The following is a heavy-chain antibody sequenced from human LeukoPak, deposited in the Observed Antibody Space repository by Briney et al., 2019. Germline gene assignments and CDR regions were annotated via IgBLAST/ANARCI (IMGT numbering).Heavy chain of an antibody. CDR3: ARDIIVVVPAAISSSWYIDY. CDR1: GFTFSSYA. V-gene: IGHV3-30*04. J-gene: IGHJ4*02. Sequence: GGSLRLSCAASGFTFSSYAMHWVRQAPGKGLEWVAVISYDGSNKYYADSVKGRFTISRDNSKNTLYLQMNSLRAEDTAVYYCARDIIVVVPAAISSSWYIDYWGQGTLVTVSS. CDR2: ISYDGSNK. D-gene: IGHD2-2*01.